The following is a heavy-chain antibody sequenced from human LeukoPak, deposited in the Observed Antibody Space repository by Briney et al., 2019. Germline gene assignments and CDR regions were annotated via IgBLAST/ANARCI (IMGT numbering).Heavy chain of an antibody. CDR1: GFTFSNYG. Sequence: GRSLRLSCAASGFTFSNYGMHWVRQAPGKGLEWVAFISYDGYNKYNADSVKGRSTISRDNSKNTLYLQMSSLRPEDSAVYYCTRDKYSYGYYYDFWGQGTLVTVSA. CDR3: TRDKYSYGYYYDF. J-gene: IGHJ4*02. V-gene: IGHV3-30*05. CDR2: ISYDGYNK. D-gene: IGHD5-18*01.